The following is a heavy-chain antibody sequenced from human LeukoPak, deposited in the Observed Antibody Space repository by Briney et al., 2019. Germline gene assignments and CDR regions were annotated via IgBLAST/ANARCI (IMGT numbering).Heavy chain of an antibody. V-gene: IGHV4-34*01. CDR2: INHRGST. CDR3: QAEDGIRYFDWLLFNWFDP. CDR1: DGSFSGYY. D-gene: IGHD3-9*01. Sequence: SETLSITFPVYDGSFSGYYWSLIRQPPVKPLEWIGEINHRGSTNYNPSLKSRVTISVDTSKNQFSLKLSSVTAVDTAVFFFQAEDGIRYFDWLLFNWFDPWGQGTLVTVSS. J-gene: IGHJ5*02.